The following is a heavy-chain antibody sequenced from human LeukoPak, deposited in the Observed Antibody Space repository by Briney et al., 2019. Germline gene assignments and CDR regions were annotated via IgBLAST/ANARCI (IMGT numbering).Heavy chain of an antibody. D-gene: IGHD6-13*01. CDR2: INPTGGSA. Sequence: ASVKVSCKASGYTFTNYYIHWVRQAPGQGLEWMGIINPTGGSASYAQKFQGRVSMTSDTSTSTLYLELNSLRSEDTAVYYCARDRSGSRWRWFDPWGQGTLVTVSS. CDR3: ARDRSGSRWRWFDP. CDR1: GYTFTNYY. J-gene: IGHJ5*02. V-gene: IGHV1-46*01.